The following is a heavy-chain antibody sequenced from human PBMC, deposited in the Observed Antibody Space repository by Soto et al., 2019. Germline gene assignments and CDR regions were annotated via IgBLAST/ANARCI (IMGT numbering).Heavy chain of an antibody. Sequence: PWGSLRLSCAACGLSLSSYVMNWVLQAPGKGLEWVSSISGTGSDIRYADSVKGRFTISRDNAKNSLYLQMNRLRAEDTAVYFCARDQESLLFNCFDPWAQGTFVTVSS. CDR1: GLSLSSYV. CDR2: ISGTGSDI. D-gene: IGHD3-3*01. V-gene: IGHV3-21*01. CDR3: ARDQESLLFNCFDP. J-gene: IGHJ5*02.